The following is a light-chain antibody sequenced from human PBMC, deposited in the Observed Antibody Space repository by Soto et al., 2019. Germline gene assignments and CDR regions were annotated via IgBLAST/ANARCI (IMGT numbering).Light chain of an antibody. J-gene: IGKJ5*01. Sequence: ENVLTQSPGTLSLSPGERATLSCRASQSVGGDYLAWFQQKPGQAPRLLIHDASRRATGIPDRFSGSGSGTDFTLTINRLEPEDFAIYYCQQYASSPITFGQGSRVDIK. CDR1: QSVGGDY. CDR3: QQYASSPIT. CDR2: DAS. V-gene: IGKV3-20*01.